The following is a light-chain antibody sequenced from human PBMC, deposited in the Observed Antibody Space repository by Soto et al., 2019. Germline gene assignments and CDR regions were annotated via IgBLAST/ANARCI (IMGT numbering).Light chain of an antibody. V-gene: IGLV1-40*01. CDR1: YSNIGAGYE. CDR2: GHN. J-gene: IGLJ2*01. CDR3: VAGDDSLNGVV. Sequence: QSVLTQPPSVPGAPGQRVTISCTGSYSNIGAGYEVHWYQQMPGTAPKLLISGHNNRPSGVPDRFFGSKSGTSASLTIIGLQAEDEADYYCVAGDDSLNGVVFGGGTTVTVL.